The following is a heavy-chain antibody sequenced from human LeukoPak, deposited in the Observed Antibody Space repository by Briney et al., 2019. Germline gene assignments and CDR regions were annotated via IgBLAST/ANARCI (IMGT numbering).Heavy chain of an antibody. D-gene: IGHD3-9*01. CDR1: GGTFSSYA. J-gene: IGHJ4*02. V-gene: IGHV1-69*13. Sequence: VASVKVSCKASGGTFSSYAISWVRQAPGQGLEWMGGIIPIFGTANYAQKFQGRVTITADESTSTAYMELSSLRSEDTAVYYCARDQPAADILTGYLDYWGQGTLVTVSS. CDR3: ARDQPAADILTGYLDY. CDR2: IIPIFGTA.